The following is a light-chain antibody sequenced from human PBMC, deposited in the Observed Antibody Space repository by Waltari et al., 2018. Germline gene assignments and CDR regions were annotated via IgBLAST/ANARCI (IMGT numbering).Light chain of an antibody. Sequence: QSALTQPASVSGSPGQSITISCTGTNSDIGSYNFVSWYQQHPNKVPKLVLYEVSNRPSGVSNSFSGSKSGNTAFLTISGLQAEEEAEYYCSSYTTSTTQVFGTGTKVTVL. CDR3: SSYTTSTTQV. CDR1: NSDIGSYNF. J-gene: IGLJ1*01. CDR2: EVS. V-gene: IGLV2-14*01.